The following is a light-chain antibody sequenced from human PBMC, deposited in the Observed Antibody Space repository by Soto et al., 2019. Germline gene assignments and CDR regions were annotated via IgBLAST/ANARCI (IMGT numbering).Light chain of an antibody. J-gene: IGKJ2*01. V-gene: IGKV3-20*01. CDR1: QSVSSSY. CDR3: QQYGSSPHT. Sequence: EIVLTQSPGTLSLSPGERATLSCRASQSVSSSYLAWYQHKPGQAPRLLIYGASSRATGIPDRFSGSGSGTDFTLTIIRLEPEDFALYYCQQYGSSPHTFGQGTKLEIK. CDR2: GAS.